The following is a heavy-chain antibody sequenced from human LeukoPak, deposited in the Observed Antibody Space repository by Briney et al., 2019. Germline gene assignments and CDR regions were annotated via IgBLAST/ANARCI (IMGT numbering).Heavy chain of an antibody. CDR1: GGSISINSYY. D-gene: IGHD2-2*01. CDR3: AREWLDIVVVPAANNWFDP. J-gene: IGHJ5*02. Sequence: SETLSLTCSVSGGSISINSYYWDWIRQSPGKALEWLGSLYFRGNTYYNPSLKSRVTISVDTSKNQFSLKLSSVTAADTAVYYCAREWLDIVVVPAANNWFDPWGQGTLVTVSS. CDR2: LYFRGNT. V-gene: IGHV4-39*07.